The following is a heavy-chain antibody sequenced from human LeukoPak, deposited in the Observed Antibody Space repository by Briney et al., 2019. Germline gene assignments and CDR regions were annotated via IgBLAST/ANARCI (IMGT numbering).Heavy chain of an antibody. Sequence: PSETLSLIWTVPGCSIMGGTSFWDWIRQPPGKGLDWIGIINYSGSTYYNPSLRSRVTISVDTSKNQLSLKMNSVTASDTAVYYCARGYDYWGQGTLVTVSS. CDR1: GCSIMGGTSF. CDR2: INYSGST. V-gene: IGHV4-39*01. CDR3: ARGYDY. D-gene: IGHD3-22*01. J-gene: IGHJ4*02.